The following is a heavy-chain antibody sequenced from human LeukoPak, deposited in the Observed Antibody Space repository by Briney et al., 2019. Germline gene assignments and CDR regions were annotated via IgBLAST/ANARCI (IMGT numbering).Heavy chain of an antibody. CDR2: IYSGGST. V-gene: IGHV3-53*01. CDR1: GFTVSSSY. Sequence: GGSLRLSCAASGFTVSSSYMSWVRQAPGKGLEWVSVIYSGGSTYYADSVKGRFTISRDNSKNTLYLQMNSLRAEDTAVYYCASIKYYYDSSGYSDYFDYWGQGTLVTVSS. CDR3: ASIKYYYDSSGYSDYFDY. J-gene: IGHJ4*02. D-gene: IGHD3-22*01.